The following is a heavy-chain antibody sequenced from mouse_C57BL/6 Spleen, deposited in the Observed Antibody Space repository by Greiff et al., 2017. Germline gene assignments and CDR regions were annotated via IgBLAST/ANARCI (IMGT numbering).Heavy chain of an antibody. D-gene: IGHD2-1*01. Sequence: VQLQQSGPELVKPGASVKISCEASGYAFSSSWMNWVKQRPGKGLEWIGRIYPGDGDTNYNGKFKGKATLTADKSSSTAYMQLSSLTSEDSAVYFCARNFYSYAMDYWGQGTSVTVSS. CDR3: ARNFYSYAMDY. CDR2: IYPGDGDT. V-gene: IGHV1-82*01. J-gene: IGHJ4*01. CDR1: GYAFSSSW.